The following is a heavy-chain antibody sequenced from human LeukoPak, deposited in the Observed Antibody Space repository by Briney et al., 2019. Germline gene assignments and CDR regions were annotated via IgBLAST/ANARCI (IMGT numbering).Heavy chain of an antibody. D-gene: IGHD3-10*01. CDR3: ARAHMVRGVPNYFDY. Sequence: ASVKVSCKASGYIFVTSDINWVRQAAGQGLEWMGWMNPPSGNTGYAQKFQGRVTMTTDTSTSTAYMELRSLRSDDTAVYYCARAHMVRGVPNYFDYWGQGTLVTVSS. V-gene: IGHV1-8*01. CDR1: GYIFVTSD. CDR2: MNPPSGNT. J-gene: IGHJ4*02.